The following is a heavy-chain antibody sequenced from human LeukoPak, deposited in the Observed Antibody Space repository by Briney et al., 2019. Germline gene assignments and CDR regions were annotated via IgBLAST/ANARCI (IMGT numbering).Heavy chain of an antibody. J-gene: IGHJ4*02. V-gene: IGHV3-9*01. CDR1: GFTFDDYA. CDR2: ISWNSGSI. Sequence: GGSLSLSCAASGFTFDDYAMHWVRQAPGKGLEWVSGISWNSGSIGYADSVKGRFTISRDNAKNSLYLQMNSLRAEDTALYYCAKASLRYCSSTSCYLFDYWGQGTLVTVSS. D-gene: IGHD2-2*01. CDR3: AKASLRYCSSTSCYLFDY.